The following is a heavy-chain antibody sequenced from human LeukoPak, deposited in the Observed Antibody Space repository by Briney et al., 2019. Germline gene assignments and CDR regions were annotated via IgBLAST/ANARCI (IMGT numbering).Heavy chain of an antibody. J-gene: IGHJ4*02. Sequence: SETLSLTCTVSGGSISSGGYYWSWIRQHPGKGLEWIGYIYYSGSTYYNPSLKSRVTISVDTSKNQFSLKLSSVTAADTAVYYCARARSSSIVGATLFDYWGQGTLVTVSS. CDR2: IYYSGST. CDR3: ARARSSSIVGATLFDY. V-gene: IGHV4-31*03. D-gene: IGHD1-26*01. CDR1: GGSISSGGYY.